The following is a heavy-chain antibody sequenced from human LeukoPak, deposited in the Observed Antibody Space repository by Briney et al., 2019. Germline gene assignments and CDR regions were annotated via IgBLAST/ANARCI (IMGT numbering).Heavy chain of an antibody. CDR2: ISGSGGTA. J-gene: IGHJ4*02. CDR1: GFTFSSHD. V-gene: IGHV3-23*01. Sequence: GGTLRLSCAASGFTFSSHDMSWVRQAPGKGLEWVSSISGSGGTAYYADSVKSRFTISRDNSKNTLYLQMNSLRAEDTAVYYCAKDRRRTYYYDSSGYPFDYWGQGTLVTVSS. CDR3: AKDRRRTYYYDSSGYPFDY. D-gene: IGHD3-22*01.